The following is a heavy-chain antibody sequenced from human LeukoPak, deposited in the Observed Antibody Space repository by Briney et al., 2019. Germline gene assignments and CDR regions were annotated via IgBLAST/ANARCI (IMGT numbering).Heavy chain of an antibody. J-gene: IGHJ4*02. Sequence: GASVKVSCKASGYTFTGHYMHWVRQAPGQGLEWMGWINPNSGGTNYAQKFQGRVTMTRDTSISTAYMELSRLRSDDTAVYYCARGPYYDYVWGSYRYSSFDYWGQGTLVTVSS. V-gene: IGHV1-2*02. CDR2: INPNSGGT. CDR3: ARGPYYDYVWGSYRYSSFDY. CDR1: GYTFTGHY. D-gene: IGHD3-16*02.